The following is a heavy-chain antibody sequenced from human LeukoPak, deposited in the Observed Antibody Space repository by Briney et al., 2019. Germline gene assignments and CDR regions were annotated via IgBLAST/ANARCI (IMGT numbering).Heavy chain of an antibody. J-gene: IGHJ1*01. CDR2: INHSGST. D-gene: IGHD2-2*01. V-gene: IGHV4-34*01. CDR3: ARRGVVPAAIRSGYFQH. CDR1: GVSFSGYY. Sequence: SETLSLACAVYGVSFSGYYWSWIRQPPGKGLEWIGEINHSGSTNYNPSLKSRVTISVDTSKNQFSLKLSSVTAADTAVYYCARRGVVPAAIRSGYFQHWGQGTLVTVSS.